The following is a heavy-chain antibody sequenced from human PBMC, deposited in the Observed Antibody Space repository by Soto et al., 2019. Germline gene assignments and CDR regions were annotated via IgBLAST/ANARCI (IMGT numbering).Heavy chain of an antibody. CDR1: GFTFDDYG. CDR3: TKASYGDYGTGCDY. V-gene: IGHV3-20*01. D-gene: IGHD4-17*01. J-gene: IGHJ4*02. Sequence: EVQLVESGGGVVRPGGSLRLSCAASGFTFDDYGMSWVRQAPGKGLEWVSGINWNGGSTGYADSVKGRFTISRDNAKNSLYLQMNSLRAEDTALYHCTKASYGDYGTGCDYWGQGTLVTVSS. CDR2: INWNGGST.